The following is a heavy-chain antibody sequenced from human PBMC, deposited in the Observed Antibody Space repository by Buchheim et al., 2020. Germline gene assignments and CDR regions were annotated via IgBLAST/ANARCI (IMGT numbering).Heavy chain of an antibody. Sequence: EVQLLESGGGSVQPGGSLRLSCAASGFTFSSYAMSWVRQAPGKGLEWVSGISDSGGSTYYADSVKGRFTISRDNSKNTLYLQTDSLRAKHAAVYYCAKGQFGEGSFDYWAQG. CDR2: ISDSGGST. V-gene: IGHV3-23*01. CDR3: AKGQFGEGSFDY. J-gene: IGHJ4*02. CDR1: GFTFSSYA. D-gene: IGHD3-10*01.